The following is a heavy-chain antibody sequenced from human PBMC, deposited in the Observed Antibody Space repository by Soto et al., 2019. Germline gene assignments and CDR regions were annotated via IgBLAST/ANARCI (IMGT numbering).Heavy chain of an antibody. D-gene: IGHD3-22*01. J-gene: IGHJ3*02. Sequence: ASVKVSCKASGYTLTSYDITWVLQATGQGLEWMGWMNPNSGNTGYAQKFQGRVTMTRNTSISTAYMELSSLRSEDTAVYYCARGSGYYYKNDFDIWGQGTMVTVSS. CDR2: MNPNSGNT. V-gene: IGHV1-8*01. CDR3: ARGSGYYYKNDFDI. CDR1: GYTLTSYD.